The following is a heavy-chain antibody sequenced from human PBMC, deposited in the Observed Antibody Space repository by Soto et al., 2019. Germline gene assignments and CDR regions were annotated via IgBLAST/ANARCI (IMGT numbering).Heavy chain of an antibody. D-gene: IGHD6-6*01. V-gene: IGHV4-39*01. Sequence: SETLSLTCTVSGGSISRGGYYWVWIRQPPGKGLEWIGSIYYSGSTYYNPSLKSRVTISVDTSKNQFSLKLSSVTAADTAVYYCARRSAVREIYYYGMDVWGQGTTVTVSS. CDR2: IYYSGST. CDR1: GGSISRGGYY. J-gene: IGHJ6*02. CDR3: ARRSAVREIYYYGMDV.